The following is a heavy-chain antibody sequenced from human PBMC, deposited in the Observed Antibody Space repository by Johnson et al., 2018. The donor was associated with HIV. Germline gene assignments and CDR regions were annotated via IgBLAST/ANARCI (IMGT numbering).Heavy chain of an antibody. CDR3: AKEGRELLGGTFDI. CDR2: ISYHVGNR. D-gene: IGHD1-26*01. CDR1: GFSFSSYG. V-gene: IGHV3-30*18. Sequence: QVQLVESGGGVVQPGRSLRLSCAASGFSFSSYGIHWVGQAPGQGLEWVAYISYHVGNRYYADSVKGRFTISRDNSKNTLYLQMNSLRAEDTAVYYCAKEGRELLGGTFDIWGQGTMVTVSS. J-gene: IGHJ3*02.